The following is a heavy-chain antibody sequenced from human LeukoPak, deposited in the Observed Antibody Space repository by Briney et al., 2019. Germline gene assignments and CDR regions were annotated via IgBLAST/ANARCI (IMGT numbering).Heavy chain of an antibody. CDR2: INAGNGNT. Sequence: GASVKVSCKASGYTFTSYAMHWVRQAPGQRLEWMGWINAGNGNTKYSQKFQGRVTITRVTSASTAYMELSSLRSEDTAVYYCARIVGAKGRYFDYWGQGTLVTVSS. V-gene: IGHV1-3*01. D-gene: IGHD1-26*01. CDR3: ARIVGAKGRYFDY. CDR1: GYTFTSYA. J-gene: IGHJ4*02.